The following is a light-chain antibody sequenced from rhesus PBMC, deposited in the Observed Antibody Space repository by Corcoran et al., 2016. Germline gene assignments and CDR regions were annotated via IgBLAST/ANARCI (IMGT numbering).Light chain of an antibody. J-gene: IGKJ4*01. V-gene: IGKV1-94*01. CDR3: LQDYTAPLT. CDR1: QGINTA. CDR2: AAS. Sequence: DIQMTQSPSSLSAPVGDRSTVTCRASQGINTALRWYQQKSGKAPTPLIYAASSLQTGVSSRFSGSGSGKAYTLTIRGLRPEDGATFYCLQDYTAPLTFGGGTKVQVK.